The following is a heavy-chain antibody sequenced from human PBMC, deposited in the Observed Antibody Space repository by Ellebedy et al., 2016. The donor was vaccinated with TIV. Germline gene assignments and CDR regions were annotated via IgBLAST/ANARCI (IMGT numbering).Heavy chain of an antibody. J-gene: IGHJ3*02. CDR1: GGSISSGGYY. V-gene: IGHV4-31*03. Sequence: SETLSLXXTVSGGSISSGGYYWSWIRQHPGKGLEWIGYIYYSGSTYYNPSLKSRVTISVDTSKNQFSLKLSSVTAADTAVYYCARLNADLYAFDIWGQGTMVTVSS. CDR2: IYYSGST. CDR3: ARLNADLYAFDI.